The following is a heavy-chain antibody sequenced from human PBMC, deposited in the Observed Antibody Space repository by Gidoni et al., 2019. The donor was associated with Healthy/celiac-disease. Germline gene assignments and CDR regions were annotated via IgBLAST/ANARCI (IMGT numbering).Heavy chain of an antibody. CDR2: IIPIFGTA. CDR3: ARVVSENSGSYVAYFDY. Sequence: QVQLVQSGAEVKKPGSSVKVSCKASGGTFSSYAISWVRQAPGQGLEWMGGIIPIFGTANYAQKFQGRVTITADESTSTAYMELSSLRSEDTAVYYCARVVSENSGSYVAYFDYWGQGTLVTVSS. J-gene: IGHJ4*02. V-gene: IGHV1-69*01. D-gene: IGHD3-10*01. CDR1: GGTFSSYA.